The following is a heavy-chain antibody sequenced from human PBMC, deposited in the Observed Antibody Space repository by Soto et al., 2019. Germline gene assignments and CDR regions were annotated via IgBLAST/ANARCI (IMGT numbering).Heavy chain of an antibody. CDR1: GYTFNRYA. Sequence: QVQLVQSGAEVKKPGASVKLSCKTSGYTFNRYAVQWVRQAPGQTFEWLGWIHTGDGDTKYSQKFRDTLTITTDTSTTTAYMELSNLRSEDTAIYYCARVPRYTSDVVHVPAVMFDDWFVPWGQGTLVTVSS. D-gene: IGHD3-16*01. CDR2: IHTGDGDT. J-gene: IGHJ5*02. V-gene: IGHV1-3*04. CDR3: ARVPRYTSDVVHVPAVMFDDWFVP.